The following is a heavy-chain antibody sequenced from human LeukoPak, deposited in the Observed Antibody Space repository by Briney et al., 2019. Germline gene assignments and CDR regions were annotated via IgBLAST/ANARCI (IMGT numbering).Heavy chain of an antibody. CDR3: ARGHSPFDY. V-gene: IGHV3-30*14. J-gene: IGHJ4*02. Sequence: GGSLRLSCAASGFTFSGYAIHWVRQAPGKGLEWVAVISYDGSNKFYADSVKGRFTISRDNSNNTLYLQMSSLRAEDTAVYYCARGHSPFDYWGQGTLVTVSS. CDR1: GFTFSGYA. CDR2: ISYDGSNK.